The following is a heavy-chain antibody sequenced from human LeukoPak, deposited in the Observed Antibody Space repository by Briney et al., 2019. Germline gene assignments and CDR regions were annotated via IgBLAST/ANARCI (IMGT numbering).Heavy chain of an antibody. D-gene: IGHD2-2*01. CDR2: ISSSSTI. CDR3: ARARSSTSCYDY. Sequence: GGSLRLSCAASGFTFSSYSMNWVRQAPGKGLEWVSYISSSSTIYYADSVKGRFTISRDNAKNSLYLQMNSLRAEDTAVYYCARARSSTSCYDYWGQGTLVTVSS. J-gene: IGHJ4*02. V-gene: IGHV3-48*01. CDR1: GFTFSSYS.